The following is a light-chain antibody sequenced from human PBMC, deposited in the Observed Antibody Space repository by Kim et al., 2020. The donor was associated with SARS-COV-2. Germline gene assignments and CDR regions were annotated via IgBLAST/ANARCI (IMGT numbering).Light chain of an antibody. CDR1: QGISSY. CDR2: AAS. Sequence: DIQLTQSPSFLSASVGDRVTITCRASQGISSYLAWYQQKPGKAPKLLIYAASTLQSGVPSRFSGSGSGTEFTLTISSLQPEEFATYYCQQLNSYLTFGQGTRLEIK. J-gene: IGKJ5*01. CDR3: QQLNSYLT. V-gene: IGKV1-9*01.